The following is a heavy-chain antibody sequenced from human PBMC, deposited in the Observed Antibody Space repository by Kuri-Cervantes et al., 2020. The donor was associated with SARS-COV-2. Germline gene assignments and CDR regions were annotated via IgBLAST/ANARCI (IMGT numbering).Heavy chain of an antibody. D-gene: IGHD3-10*01. Sequence: GESLKISCAASGFTFSSYAMHWVRQAPGKGLEWVAVISYDGSNKYYADSVKGRFTISRDNSKNTLYLQMNSLRAEDTAVYYCARSPGAYFDYWGQGTLVTGYS. CDR1: GFTFSSYA. J-gene: IGHJ4*02. CDR3: ARSPGAYFDY. CDR2: ISYDGSNK. V-gene: IGHV3-30*04.